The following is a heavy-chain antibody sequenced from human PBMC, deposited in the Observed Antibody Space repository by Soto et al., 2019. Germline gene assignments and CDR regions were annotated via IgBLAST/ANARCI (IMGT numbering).Heavy chain of an antibody. CDR3: AGDPPPPGE. V-gene: IGHV1-18*01. Sequence: QVQLVQSGAEVKKPGASVKVSCKASGYTFTSYGISWVRQAPGQGLEWMGWISAYNGNTNYAQKLQGRVTMTTDTPTTTAYRGLRGLRSADTAVYYCAGDPPPPGEWGQGTLVPFP. D-gene: IGHD2-21*01. CDR2: ISAYNGNT. J-gene: IGHJ4*02. CDR1: GYTFTSYG.